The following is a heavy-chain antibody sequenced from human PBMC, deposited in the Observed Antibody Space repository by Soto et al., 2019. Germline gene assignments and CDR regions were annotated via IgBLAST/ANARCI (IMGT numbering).Heavy chain of an antibody. CDR3: ARPKGIAPAVWYFDL. D-gene: IGHD2-15*01. J-gene: IGHJ2*01. Sequence: QVQLQESGPGLVKPSETLSLTCTVSGDFISSHYWSWIRQPPGKGLEWIGYFYHDGKTDSSPSLKSRVTISLDTSKNQISLSLTSVTAADTAVYYCARPKGIAPAVWYFDLWGRGTLVTVSS. V-gene: IGHV4-59*08. CDR1: GDFISSHY. CDR2: FYHDGKT.